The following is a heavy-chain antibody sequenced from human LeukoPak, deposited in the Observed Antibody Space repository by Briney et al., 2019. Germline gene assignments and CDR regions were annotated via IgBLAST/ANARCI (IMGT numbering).Heavy chain of an antibody. CDR3: ARPHCRGYCSAGSCQCGMDV. V-gene: IGHV3-66*04. Sequence: GGSLRLSCAASGFTVSSSYMNWVRQAPGQGLEWVSLIDSGGTTSYADYVKDRITISIDNSTSTLNLQMNSLRAEDTAVYYCARPHCRGYCSAGSCQCGMDVWGQGTTVTVSS. D-gene: IGHD2-15*01. CDR1: GFTVSSSY. J-gene: IGHJ6*02. CDR2: IDSGGTT.